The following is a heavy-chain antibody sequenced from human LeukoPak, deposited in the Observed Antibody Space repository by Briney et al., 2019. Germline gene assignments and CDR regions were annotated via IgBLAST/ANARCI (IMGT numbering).Heavy chain of an antibody. J-gene: IGHJ4*02. CDR3: ARGSLFGYDSSGYRFY. Sequence: GSLRLSCAASGFTVSSNYMSWVRQAPGKGLEWVSVIYSGGSTYYADSVKGRFTISRDNSKNTLYLQMNSLRAEDTAVYYCARGSLFGYDSSGYRFYWGQGTLVTVSS. CDR2: IYSGGST. D-gene: IGHD3-22*01. CDR1: GFTVSSNY. V-gene: IGHV3-53*01.